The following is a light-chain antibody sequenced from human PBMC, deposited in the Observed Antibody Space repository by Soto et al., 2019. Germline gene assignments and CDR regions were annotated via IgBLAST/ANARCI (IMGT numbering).Light chain of an antibody. CDR1: QGINSW. J-gene: IGKJ2*01. V-gene: IGKV1-5*03. Sequence: DIQMTQSPSSVSASVGDRVTITCRASQGINSWLAWYQQKSGKAPKLLIYKASSLESGVPSRFSGSGSGTEFSLTISSLQPDDFATYYCHQYSSYPYTFGQGTKLEIK. CDR3: HQYSSYPYT. CDR2: KAS.